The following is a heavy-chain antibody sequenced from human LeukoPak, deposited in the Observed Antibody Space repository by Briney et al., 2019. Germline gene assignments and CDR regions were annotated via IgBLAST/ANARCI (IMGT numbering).Heavy chain of an antibody. CDR1: GFTFSNYA. CDR3: AKDLNDYGGNSGRFDY. D-gene: IGHD4-23*01. J-gene: IGHJ4*02. V-gene: IGHV3-23*01. Sequence: GASLRLSCAASGFTFSNYAMSCVRQAPGKGLEWGSTISGSGGSTYYSDSVKGRFTISRDNSKNTLYLQMNSLRAEDTAVYYCAKDLNDYGGNSGRFDYWGQGTLVTVSS. CDR2: ISGSGGST.